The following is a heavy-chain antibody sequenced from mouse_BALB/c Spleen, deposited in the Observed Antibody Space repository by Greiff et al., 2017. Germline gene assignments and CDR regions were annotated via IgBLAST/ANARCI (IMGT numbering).Heavy chain of an antibody. CDR1: GFTFSSYT. Sequence: EVKLVESGGGLVQPGGSLKLSCAASGFTFSSYTMSWVRQTPEKRLEWVAYISNGGGSTYYPDTVKGRFTISRDNAKNTLYLQMSSLKSEDTAMYYCARQELGRFAYWGQGTLVTVSA. V-gene: IGHV5-12-2*01. D-gene: IGHD4-1*01. CDR3: ARQELGRFAY. CDR2: ISNGGGST. J-gene: IGHJ3*01.